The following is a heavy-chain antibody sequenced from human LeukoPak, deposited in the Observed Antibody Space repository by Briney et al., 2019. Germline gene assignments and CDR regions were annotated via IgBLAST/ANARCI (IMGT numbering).Heavy chain of an antibody. CDR2: IKQDGSG. J-gene: IGHJ4*02. V-gene: IGHV3-7*01. D-gene: IGHD1-14*01. CDR3: ARHRNGNFDY. CDR1: GSTFNFYW. Sequence: GGSLRLSCTASGSTFNFYWMTWLRQALGKGLEWVANIKQDGSGDYVDSVKGRFTFPRDNARNSLYLQMDSLRVEDTAVYYCARHRNGNFDYWGQGVLVTVSS.